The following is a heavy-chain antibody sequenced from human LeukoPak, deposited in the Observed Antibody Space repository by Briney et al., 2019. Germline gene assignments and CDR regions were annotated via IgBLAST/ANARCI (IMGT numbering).Heavy chain of an antibody. J-gene: IGHJ3*02. Sequence: PGGSLRLFCAASGFTVSSNYMSWVRQAPGKGLEWVSVIYSGGSTYYADSVKSRFTISRANFKNTLYLQMNSLRAEDTAVYYCVRDSFDIWGQGTMVTVSS. V-gene: IGHV3-66*01. CDR3: VRDSFDI. CDR1: GFTVSSNY. CDR2: IYSGGST.